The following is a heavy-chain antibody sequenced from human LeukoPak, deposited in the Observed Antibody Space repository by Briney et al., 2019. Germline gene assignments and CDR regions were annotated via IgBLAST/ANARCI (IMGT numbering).Heavy chain of an antibody. CDR1: CGHIQSYY. Sequence: SEALSLTFTGLCGHIQSYYWRWSRPAPGKRREGSASINYNGRNKLNPSHQRRVTISLDTSNKHLSVQVRRVTAADTAVYYCARLLDYDNSGDPDTFDIWGQGTMVTVSS. J-gene: IGHJ3*02. D-gene: IGHD3-22*01. CDR3: ARLLDYDNSGDPDTFDI. CDR2: INYNGRN. V-gene: IGHV4-59*01.